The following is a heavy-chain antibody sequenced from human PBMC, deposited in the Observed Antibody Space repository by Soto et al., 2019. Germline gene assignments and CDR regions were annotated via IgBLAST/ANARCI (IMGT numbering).Heavy chain of an antibody. CDR2: VHYSGTT. CDR1: GGSISSYY. V-gene: IGHV4-59*01. J-gene: IGHJ4*02. CDR3: ARGTALIYGDYPGAGYFDF. Sequence: QLQLQESGPRLVKSSETLSLTCTVSGGSISSYYWRWIRQSPGRGLECIGYVHYSGTTNYNPSLKSRVAMSLDSSKRQFSLTLNSVTAADTAVYYCARGTALIYGDYPGAGYFDFWGQGIQVTVSS. D-gene: IGHD4-17*01.